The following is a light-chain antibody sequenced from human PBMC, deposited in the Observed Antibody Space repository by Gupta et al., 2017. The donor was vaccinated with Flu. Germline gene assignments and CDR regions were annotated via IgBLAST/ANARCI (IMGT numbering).Light chain of an antibody. CDR1: QDISNY. CDR3: QQYDNLPT. V-gene: IGKV1-33*01. CDR2: DAS. J-gene: IGKJ1*01. Sequence: DIQMTQSPSSLSASVGDRVTITCQASQDISNYLNWYQQKPGKAPKLLIYDASKGETGVPSRFSGSGSGTDFTFTISSLQPEDIATYYCQQYDNLPTFGQGTKVEIK.